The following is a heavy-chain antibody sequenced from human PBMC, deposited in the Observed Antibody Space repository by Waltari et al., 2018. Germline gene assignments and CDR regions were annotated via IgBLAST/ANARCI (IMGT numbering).Heavy chain of an antibody. V-gene: IGHV3-23*01. Sequence: EIQLLESGGGLVQPGGSLRLSCAASGFTFSSAAMSWVRQAPGKGLEWVSRRCGGGGTHYADSVKCRFTISRDDSKHTLFLQMNSLRAEDSAVYYCAKASLPAAKDMNFDDWGQGTLVIVSS. CDR1: GFTFSSAA. D-gene: IGHD2-2*01. J-gene: IGHJ4*02. CDR3: AKASLPAAKDMNFDD. CDR2: RRCGGGGT.